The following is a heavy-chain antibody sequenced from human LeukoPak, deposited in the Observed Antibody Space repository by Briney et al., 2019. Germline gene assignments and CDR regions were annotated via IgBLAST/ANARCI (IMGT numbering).Heavy chain of an antibody. Sequence: GGSLRLSCAASGFTFSSYAMSWVRQAPGKGLEWVSGNSSSGGRTYYADSVKGRFTISRDNSKTTLHLQMNSLRAEDTAVYHCAKDLPAAYFDYWGQGTLVTVSS. CDR3: AKDLPAAYFDY. CDR2: NSSSGGRT. CDR1: GFTFSSYA. D-gene: IGHD2-2*01. V-gene: IGHV3-23*01. J-gene: IGHJ4*02.